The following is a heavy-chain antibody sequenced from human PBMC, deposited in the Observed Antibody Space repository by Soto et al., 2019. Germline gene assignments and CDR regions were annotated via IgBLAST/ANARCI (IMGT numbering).Heavy chain of an antibody. CDR3: ARGGKERFRGSGMDV. D-gene: IGHD1-1*01. Sequence: QVQLVQSGAEVRKPGSSVRVSCKASGGRFTTYAFNWMRQAPGQGLEWLGGIITFFGAAMYAQKFQGRVTITADELPTTAYMELSGLRSEDTAVYYCARGGKERFRGSGMDVWGQGTTVTVSS. V-gene: IGHV1-69*01. CDR2: IITFFGAA. CDR1: GGRFTTYA. J-gene: IGHJ6*02.